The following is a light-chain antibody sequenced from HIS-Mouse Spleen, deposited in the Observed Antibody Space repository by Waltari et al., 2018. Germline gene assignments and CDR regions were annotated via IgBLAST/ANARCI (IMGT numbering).Light chain of an antibody. Sequence: SYVLTQPPSVSVAPGQTARITWGGNNIGSKSVHWYQQKPGQAPVLVVYDDSGRASGIPERFSGSNSGNTAPLTISRVEAGDEADYYCQVWDSSSDHPVFGGGTKLTVL. CDR1: NIGSKS. J-gene: IGLJ3*02. CDR3: QVWDSSSDHPV. CDR2: DDS. V-gene: IGLV3-21*02.